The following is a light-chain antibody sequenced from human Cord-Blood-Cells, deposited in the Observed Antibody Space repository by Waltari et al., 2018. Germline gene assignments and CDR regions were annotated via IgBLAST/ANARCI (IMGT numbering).Light chain of an antibody. Sequence: QSALTQPRSVSGSPGQSVTISCTGTSSDVGGYNYVSWYKQHPGKAPQLMIYDFSTRPSGVPDRSAGSKSCNTASLTISGLPAEDEADYYCCSYAGSYTWLFGGGTKLTVL. CDR3: CSYAGSYTWL. CDR1: SSDVGGYNY. CDR2: DFS. J-gene: IGLJ3*02. V-gene: IGLV2-11*01.